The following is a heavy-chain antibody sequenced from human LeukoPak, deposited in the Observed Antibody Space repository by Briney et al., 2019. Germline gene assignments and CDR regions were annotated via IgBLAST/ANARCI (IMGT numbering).Heavy chain of an antibody. V-gene: IGHV3-23*01. D-gene: IGHD3-22*01. CDR3: AKGVEGTMIVVVIGLDY. J-gene: IGHJ4*02. Sequence: GGSLRPSCAASGFTFDDYGMSWVRQAPGKGLEWVSAISGSGGSTYYADSVKGRFTISRDNSKNTLYLQMNSLRAEDTAVYYCAKGVEGTMIVVVIGLDYWGQGTLVTVSS. CDR1: GFTFDDYG. CDR2: ISGSGGST.